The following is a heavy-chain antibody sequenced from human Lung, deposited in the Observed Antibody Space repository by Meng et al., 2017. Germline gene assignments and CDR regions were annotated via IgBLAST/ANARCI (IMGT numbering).Heavy chain of an antibody. V-gene: IGHV3-30-3*01. Sequence: QVQLVESGGGVVQPGRSLRLSCAASGFTFSTYTMHWGRQAPGKGLEWVAVISYDGSNKYYADSVKGRFTISRDNSKNTLYLQMNSLRAEDTAVYYCARDQERWLQQGFGYWGQGTLVTVSS. D-gene: IGHD5-24*01. CDR2: ISYDGSNK. CDR1: GFTFSTYT. J-gene: IGHJ4*02. CDR3: ARDQERWLQQGFGY.